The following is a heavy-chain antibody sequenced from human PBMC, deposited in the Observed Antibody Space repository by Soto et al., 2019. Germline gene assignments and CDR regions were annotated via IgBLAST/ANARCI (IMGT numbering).Heavy chain of an antibody. CDR1: GGSISSGGYS. D-gene: IGHD3-3*01. CDR3: ARLASLGTTSFAFGIAAFVFGHSEYYFDY. V-gene: IGHV4-30-2*01. J-gene: IGHJ4*02. CDR2: IYHSGST. Sequence: SETLSLTCAVSGGSISSGGYSWSWIRQPPGKGLEWIGYIYHSGSTYYNPSLRSRVTISLNRTKNQFSLKLSSVTAADTAVYYFARLASLGTTSFAFGIAAFVFGHSEYYFDYWGQGTLVTVS.